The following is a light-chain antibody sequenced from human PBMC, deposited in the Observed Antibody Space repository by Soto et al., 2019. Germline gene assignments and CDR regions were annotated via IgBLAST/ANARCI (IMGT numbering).Light chain of an antibody. J-gene: IGLJ1*01. CDR1: SGDVGGYNY. CDR3: SSYTSSSPYV. V-gene: IGLV2-14*01. Sequence: QSALTQPASVSGSPGQSITISWTGTSGDVGGYNYVSWYQQHPGKAPKLMIYDVSNRPSGVSNRFSGSKSGNTASLTISGLQAEDEADYYCSSYTSSSPYVFGTGTKLTVL. CDR2: DVS.